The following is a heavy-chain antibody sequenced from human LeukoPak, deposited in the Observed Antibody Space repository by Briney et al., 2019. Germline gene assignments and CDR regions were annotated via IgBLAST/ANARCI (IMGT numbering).Heavy chain of an antibody. J-gene: IGHJ4*02. CDR1: GFTFSSNY. V-gene: IGHV3-53*01. Sequence: GGSLRLSCAASGFTFSSNYMSWVRQAPGKGLEWVSVIYSGGSTYYADSVKGRFTISRDNSKNTLYLQMNSLRAEDTAVYYCAREAIVGSYYFDYWGQGTLVTVSS. CDR3: AREAIVGSYYFDY. D-gene: IGHD2/OR15-2a*01. CDR2: IYSGGST.